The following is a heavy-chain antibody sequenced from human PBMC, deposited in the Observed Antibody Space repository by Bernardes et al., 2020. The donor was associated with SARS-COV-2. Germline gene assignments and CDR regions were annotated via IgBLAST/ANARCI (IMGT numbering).Heavy chain of an antibody. J-gene: IGHJ4*02. CDR2: ISAYNGNT. V-gene: IGHV1-18*01. CDR3: ARGVRARYDFWRPRYYFDY. D-gene: IGHD3-3*01. Sequence: ASVKVSCKASGYTFTSYGISWVRQAPGQGLEWMGWISAYNGNTNYAQKLQGRVTMTTDTSTSTAYMELRSLRSDDTAVYYCARGVRARYDFWRPRYYFDYWGQGTLVTVSS. CDR1: GYTFTSYG.